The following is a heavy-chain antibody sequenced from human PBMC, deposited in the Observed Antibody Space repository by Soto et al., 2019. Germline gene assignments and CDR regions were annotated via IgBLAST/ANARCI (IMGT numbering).Heavy chain of an antibody. D-gene: IGHD2-15*01. V-gene: IGHV3-23*01. CDR1: GFTFSSYA. CDR3: AKALGGTEKSCAFDI. CDR2: ISGSGGST. Sequence: EVQLLESGGGLVQPGGSLRLSCAASGFTFSSYAMSWVRQAPGKGLEWVSAISGSGGSTYYADSVKGRFTISRDNSKNQLYLQINSLRAEDTAVYYCAKALGGTEKSCAFDIWGQGTMVTVSS. J-gene: IGHJ3*02.